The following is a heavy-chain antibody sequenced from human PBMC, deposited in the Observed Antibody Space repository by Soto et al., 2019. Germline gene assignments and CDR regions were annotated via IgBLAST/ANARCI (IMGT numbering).Heavy chain of an antibody. CDR3: TTNHSPFDY. V-gene: IGHV3-15*07. CDR2: IKIKTDGGTT. CDR1: GFTFSNAW. J-gene: IGHJ4*02. Sequence: EVQLVESGGGLVKPGGSLRLSCAASGFTFSNAWMNWVRQAPGKGLEWVGRIKIKTDGGTTDYAAPVKGRFTISRDDSKNTLYLQMNSLKTEDTAVYYCTTNHSPFDYWGQGTLVTVSS.